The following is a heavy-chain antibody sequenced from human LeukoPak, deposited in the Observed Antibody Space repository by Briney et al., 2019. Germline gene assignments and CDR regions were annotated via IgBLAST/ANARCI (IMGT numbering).Heavy chain of an antibody. Sequence: GASVKVSCKASGYTFTSYGISWVRQAPGQGLEWMGWISAHNGNTNYAQKLQGRVTMTTDTSTSTAYMELRSLRSDDTAVYYCARGELGYSSSWSPFDYWGQGTLVTVSS. V-gene: IGHV1-18*01. CDR3: ARGELGYSSSWSPFDY. CDR1: GYTFTSYG. J-gene: IGHJ4*02. D-gene: IGHD6-13*01. CDR2: ISAHNGNT.